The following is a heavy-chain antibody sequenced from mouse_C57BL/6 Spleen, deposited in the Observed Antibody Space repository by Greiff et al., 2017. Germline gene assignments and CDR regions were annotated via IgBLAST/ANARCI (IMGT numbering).Heavy chain of an antibody. J-gene: IGHJ2*01. Sequence: EVKVEESEGGLVQPGSSMKLSCTASGFTFSDYYMAWVRQVPEKGLEWVANINYDGSKTYYLTSLKSRFIISRDNAKNILYLQMSSLKSEDTATYYVARATTTVVPYFDYWGQGTTLTVSS. V-gene: IGHV5-16*01. CDR3: ARATTTVVPYFDY. D-gene: IGHD1-1*01. CDR2: INYDGSKT. CDR1: GFTFSDYY.